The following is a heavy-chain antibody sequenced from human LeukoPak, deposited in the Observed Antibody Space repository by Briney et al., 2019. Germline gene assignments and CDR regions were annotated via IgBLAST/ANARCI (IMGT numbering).Heavy chain of an antibody. CDR2: IKQDGSEK. CDR1: GFTFSTYW. Sequence: GGSLRLSCAASGFTFSTYWMSWVRQPPGKGLEWVANIKQDGSEKYYVDSVKGRFTISRDNAKNSLYLQMNSLRAEDTAVYCCARHSGTYPFDYWGQGTLVTVSS. V-gene: IGHV3-7*01. D-gene: IGHD1-26*01. CDR3: ARHSGTYPFDY. J-gene: IGHJ4*02.